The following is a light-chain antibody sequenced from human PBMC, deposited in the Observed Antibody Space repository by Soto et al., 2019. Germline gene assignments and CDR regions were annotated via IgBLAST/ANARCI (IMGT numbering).Light chain of an antibody. CDR2: DAS. CDR3: QEYNSYSYT. J-gene: IGKJ5*01. Sequence: DIQMTQSPSTLSASVGDTVTITCRASQSVSTWLAWYQQTPGKAPKLLMYDASTLESGAPARFSGSGSGTEFTLTISSLQPEDFATYYCQEYNSYSYTFGQGTRLEIK. V-gene: IGKV1-5*01. CDR1: QSVSTW.